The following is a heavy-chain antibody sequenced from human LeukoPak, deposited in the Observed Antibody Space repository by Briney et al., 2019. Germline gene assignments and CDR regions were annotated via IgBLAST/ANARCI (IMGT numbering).Heavy chain of an antibody. CDR1: GGSISSSSYY. CDR3: ARWYSSSGYLDY. Sequence: TSETLSLTCTVSGGSISSSSYYWGWIRQPPGKGLEWIGSIYYSASTYYNPSLKSRVTISVDTSKNQFSLKVSSVTAADTALYYCARWYSSSGYLDYWGQGTLVTVSS. CDR2: IYYSAST. J-gene: IGHJ4*02. V-gene: IGHV4-39*07. D-gene: IGHD6-6*01.